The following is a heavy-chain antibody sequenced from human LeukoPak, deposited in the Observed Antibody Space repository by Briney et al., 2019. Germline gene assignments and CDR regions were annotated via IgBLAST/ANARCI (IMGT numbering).Heavy chain of an antibody. Sequence: GGSLRLSCAASGFTFSSYWMHWVRQAPGKGLVWVSRIDSDGSSTSYADSVKGRFTISRDNAKNTLYLQMNSLRAEDTALYYCARVSYIYGSAFDYWGQGTLVTVSS. J-gene: IGHJ4*02. D-gene: IGHD5-18*01. CDR3: ARVSYIYGSAFDY. CDR1: GFTFSSYW. CDR2: IDSDGSST. V-gene: IGHV3-74*01.